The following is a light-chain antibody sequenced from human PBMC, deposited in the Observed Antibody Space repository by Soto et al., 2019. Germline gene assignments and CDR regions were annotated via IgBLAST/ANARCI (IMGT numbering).Light chain of an antibody. J-gene: IGLJ2*01. CDR1: TSNIGSNT. V-gene: IGLV1-44*01. CDR3: ATWDDNLKGPL. CDR2: NNN. Sequence: QSVLTQPPSASGTPGQRVTISCSGSTSNIGSNTDNWYQQFPGTAPKLLIYNNNKRPSGVPDRFSGSKSGTSASLAIGGLQSEDEADYYCATWDDNLKGPLFGGGTKLTVL.